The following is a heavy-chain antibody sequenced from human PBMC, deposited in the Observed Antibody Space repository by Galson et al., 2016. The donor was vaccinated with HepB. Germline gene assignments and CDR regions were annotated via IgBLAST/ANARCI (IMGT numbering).Heavy chain of an antibody. CDR1: GFTFSNYA. V-gene: IGHV3-23*01. J-gene: IGHJ4*02. D-gene: IGHD5-24*01. Sequence: SLRLSCAASGFTFSNYAMSWVRQAPGKGLEWVSSISYTVDYTYYADSVKGRFTVSRDNSRNTVSLQMSSLRAEDTAVYHCIRDSAGVGIDYWGQGTLVTVSS. CDR3: IRDSAGVGIDY. CDR2: ISYTVDYT.